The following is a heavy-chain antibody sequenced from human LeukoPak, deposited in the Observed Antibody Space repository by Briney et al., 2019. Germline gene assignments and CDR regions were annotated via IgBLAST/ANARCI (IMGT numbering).Heavy chain of an antibody. CDR3: AKALCGGDCYSVGAFDI. Sequence: GGSLRLSCAASGFTFSSYTMSWVRQAPGKGLEWVAVISYDGSNKYYADSVKGRFTISRDNSKNTLYLQMNSLRAEDTAVYYCAKALCGGDCYSVGAFDIWGQGTMVTVSS. CDR2: ISYDGSNK. J-gene: IGHJ3*02. V-gene: IGHV3-30*18. D-gene: IGHD2-21*02. CDR1: GFTFSSYT.